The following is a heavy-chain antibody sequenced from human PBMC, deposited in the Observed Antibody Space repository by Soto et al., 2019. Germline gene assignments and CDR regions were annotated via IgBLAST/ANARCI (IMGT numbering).Heavy chain of an antibody. V-gene: IGHV1-18*01. D-gene: IGHD6-13*01. Sequence: QVQLVQSGAEVKKPGASVKVSCKASGYTFTNYGISWVRQAPGQGPEWMGWISGYNGKTKYAQTLQGRVTMTTDTSTSTAYMELRSLRSDDTAVYYCARGGSSWSAEYYQHWGPGTLVIVSS. CDR1: GYTFTNYG. CDR2: ISGYNGKT. J-gene: IGHJ1*01. CDR3: ARGGSSWSAEYYQH.